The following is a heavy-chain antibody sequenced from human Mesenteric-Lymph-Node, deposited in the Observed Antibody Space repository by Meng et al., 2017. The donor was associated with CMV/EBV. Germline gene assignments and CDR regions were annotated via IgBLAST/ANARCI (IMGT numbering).Heavy chain of an antibody. CDR3: TRDMRDLGGNSVFSFDS. J-gene: IGHJ5*01. V-gene: IGHV3-49*04. Sequence: GGSLRLSCTTSGFIFGDYAMNWVRQAPGKGLEWVAFIGSKASGGTTEYVASVKGRFTISRDDSKSIAHLQMDSLETEDTAIYYCTRDMRDLGGNSVFSFDSWGQGTLVTVSS. CDR1: GFIFGDYA. D-gene: IGHD4-23*01. CDR2: IGSKASGGTT.